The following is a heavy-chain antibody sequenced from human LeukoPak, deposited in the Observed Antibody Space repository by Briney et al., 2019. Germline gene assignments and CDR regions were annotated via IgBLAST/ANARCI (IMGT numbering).Heavy chain of an antibody. J-gene: IGHJ4*02. CDR2: ISSSSAYI. CDR1: KFSFSSYW. CDR3: ARDRRGSGNYYQGHYFDY. Sequence: GGSLRLSCAASKFSFSSYWMHWVRQAPGKGLVWVSSISSSSAYIYYADSLKGRFTISRDNSRNTVFLEMNSLRAEDTAVYYCARDRRGSGNYYQGHYFDYWGQGALVKVSS. V-gene: IGHV3-21*04. D-gene: IGHD1-26*01.